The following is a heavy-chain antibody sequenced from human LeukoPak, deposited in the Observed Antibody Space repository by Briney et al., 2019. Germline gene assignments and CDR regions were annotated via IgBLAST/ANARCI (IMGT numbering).Heavy chain of an antibody. V-gene: IGHV3-33*01. Sequence: PGSSLRLSCAASGFPFSGSGMHWVRQAPGKGLEWVAVIWYDGSHQYYADSVKGRFTISRDNSKNTLDLQMNSLRVEDTAVYYCARTLYDFWSGSSYYFDYWGQGTLVTVSS. CDR3: ARTLYDFWSGSSYYFDY. CDR2: IWYDGSHQ. D-gene: IGHD3-3*01. CDR1: GFPFSGSG. J-gene: IGHJ4*02.